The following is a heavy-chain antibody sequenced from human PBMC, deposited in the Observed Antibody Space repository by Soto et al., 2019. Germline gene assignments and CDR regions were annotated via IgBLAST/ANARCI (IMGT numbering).Heavy chain of an antibody. V-gene: IGHV1-69*13. Sequence: SVKVSCKASGGTFSSYAISWVRQAPGQGLEWMGGIIPIFGTANYAQKFQGRVTITADESTSTAYMELSSLRSEDTAVYYCARRGYSAGLDYYSYCGMHVWGQGTTVTVSS. D-gene: IGHD5-18*01. J-gene: IGHJ6*02. CDR2: IIPIFGTA. CDR3: ARRGYSAGLDYYSYCGMHV. CDR1: GGTFSSYA.